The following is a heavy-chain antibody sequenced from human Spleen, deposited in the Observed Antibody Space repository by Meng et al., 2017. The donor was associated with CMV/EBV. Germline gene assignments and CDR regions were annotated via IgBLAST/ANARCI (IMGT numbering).Heavy chain of an antibody. D-gene: IGHD5-18*01. CDR3: VRDLEYSYGPPGY. CDR1: GYTFTGYY. Sequence: QVQLVQSGAEVKKPGSSVKVSCKASGYTFTGYYMHWVRQAPGQGLEWMGWINPNSGGTNYAQKFQGRVTMTRDTSISTAYMELSRLRSDDTAVYYCVRDLEYSYGPPGYWGQGTLVTVSS. CDR2: INPNSGGT. V-gene: IGHV1-2*02. J-gene: IGHJ4*02.